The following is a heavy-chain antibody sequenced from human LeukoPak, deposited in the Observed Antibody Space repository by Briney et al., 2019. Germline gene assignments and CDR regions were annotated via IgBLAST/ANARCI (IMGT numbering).Heavy chain of an antibody. V-gene: IGHV3-23*01. CDR3: ARRVQPNAGPFDS. Sequence: PGGSLRLSCAASGFTFSGCALSWVRQAPGKGLEWVAGISGDGAKTYYADSVKARFTISRDNPKNTLFLQMDRLRAEDTVVYYCARRVQPNAGPFDSWGQGTLASVS. CDR1: GFTFSGCA. CDR2: ISGDGAKT. J-gene: IGHJ4*02. D-gene: IGHD3-10*01.